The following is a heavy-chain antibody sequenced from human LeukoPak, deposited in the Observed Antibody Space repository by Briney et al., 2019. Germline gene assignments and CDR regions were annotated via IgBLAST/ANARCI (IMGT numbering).Heavy chain of an antibody. Sequence: GGSLRLSCAASEFTFSNFAMSWVRQAPGKGLEWVSTVNGGGGRTYYADFVKGRFTISRDNSKNTLYLQMNSLRAEDTAVYYCARVYFGAFFDQWGQGSSVTVSS. V-gene: IGHV3-23*01. J-gene: IGHJ4*02. D-gene: IGHD4/OR15-4a*01. CDR3: ARVYFGAFFDQ. CDR1: EFTFSNFA. CDR2: VNGGGGRT.